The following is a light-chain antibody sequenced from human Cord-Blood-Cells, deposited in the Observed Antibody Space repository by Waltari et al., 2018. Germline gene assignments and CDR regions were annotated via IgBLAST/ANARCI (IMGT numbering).Light chain of an antibody. CDR1: SSDVGRYNY. CDR3: SSYTSSSTLYV. Sequence: QSALTQPASVSGSPGQSITLSCTGTSSDVGRYNYVSWYQQHPGKAPKLMIYDVSNRPSGVSNRFSGSKSGNTASLTISGLQAEDEADYYCSSYTSSSTLYVFGTGTKVTVL. V-gene: IGLV2-14*01. CDR2: DVS. J-gene: IGLJ1*01.